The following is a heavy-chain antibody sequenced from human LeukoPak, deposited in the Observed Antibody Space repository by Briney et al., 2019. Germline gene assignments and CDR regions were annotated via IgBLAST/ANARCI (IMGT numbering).Heavy chain of an antibody. V-gene: IGHV4-59*01. J-gene: IGHJ6*02. D-gene: IGHD3-22*01. CDR2: IYYSGST. CDR1: GGSISSYY. CDR3: ARLYYYDSSGYADYYGTDV. Sequence: SETLSLTCTVSGGSISSYYWSWIRQPPGRGLEWIGYIYYSGSTNYNPSLKSRVTISVDTSKNQFSLKLSSVTAADTAVYYCARLYYYDSSGYADYYGTDVWGQGTTVNVSS.